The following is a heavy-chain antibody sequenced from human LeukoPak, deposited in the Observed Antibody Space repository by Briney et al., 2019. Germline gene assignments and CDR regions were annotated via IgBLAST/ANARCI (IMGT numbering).Heavy chain of an antibody. CDR1: GFTFSSYG. J-gene: IGHJ4*02. CDR3: AKDHSRGYSHGPFDF. V-gene: IGHV3-30*02. D-gene: IGHD5-18*01. CDR2: IQYDGSNK. Sequence: PGGSLRLSCAASGFTFSSYGMHWVRQAPGKGLEWVEFIQYDGSNKYYADSVKRRFTISRDNSRNTVHLQMNSLRGEDTAVYSCAKDHSRGYSHGPFDFWGQGTLVTVSS.